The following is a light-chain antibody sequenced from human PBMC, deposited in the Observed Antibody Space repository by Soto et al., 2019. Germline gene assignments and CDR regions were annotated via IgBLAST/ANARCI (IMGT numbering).Light chain of an antibody. Sequence: DIQMTQSPSSVSASVGDRVTITCRASQGINNWLAWYQQKPGEAPKLLIYPASSLESGVPSRFSDSGSGTDFTLTISSLQPEDFATYYCQQCNSFPLTFGGGTKVEIK. J-gene: IGKJ4*01. CDR2: PAS. CDR3: QQCNSFPLT. V-gene: IGKV1D-12*01. CDR1: QGINNW.